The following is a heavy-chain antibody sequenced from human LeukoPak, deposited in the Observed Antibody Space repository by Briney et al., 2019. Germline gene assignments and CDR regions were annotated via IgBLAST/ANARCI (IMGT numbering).Heavy chain of an antibody. CDR3: ARPEGPGTYYDFWSGYYMGYYFDY. Sequence: ASETLSLTCAVYGGSFSGYYWSWIRQPPGKGLEWIGEINHSGSTNYNPSLKSRVTISVDTSKNQFSLKLSSVTAADTAVYYCARPEGPGTYYDFWSGYYMGYYFDYWGQGTLVTVSS. CDR1: GGSFSGYY. CDR2: INHSGST. J-gene: IGHJ4*02. V-gene: IGHV4-34*01. D-gene: IGHD3-3*01.